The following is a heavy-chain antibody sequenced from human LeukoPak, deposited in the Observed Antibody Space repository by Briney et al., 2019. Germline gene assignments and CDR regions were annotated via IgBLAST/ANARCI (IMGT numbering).Heavy chain of an antibody. V-gene: IGHV3-53*01. CDR1: GFTVSSNY. D-gene: IGHD2/OR15-2a*01. CDR2: IYSGGTT. Sequence: QSGGSLRLSCAASGFTVSSNYINWVRQARGKGLEWGSLIYSGGTTYYADSVKGRFTISRDNSKNTVHLQMNNLRAEDTAMYFCARRLYIVRGAFDIWGQGKMVTVSS. CDR3: ARRLYIVRGAFDI. J-gene: IGHJ3*02.